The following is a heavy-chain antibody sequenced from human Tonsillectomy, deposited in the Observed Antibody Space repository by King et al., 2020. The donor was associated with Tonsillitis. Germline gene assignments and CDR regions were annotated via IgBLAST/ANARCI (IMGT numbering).Heavy chain of an antibody. CDR3: GRGNQAGPFLLGY. V-gene: IGHV1-46*03. D-gene: IGHD6-13*01. CDR1: GYTFSSYF. J-gene: IGHJ4*02. Sequence: QVQLVESGAEVKNPGASVRVSCKASGYTFSSYFMHWVRQAPGQGLEWMGIINPSGDTTSYGQHFQGRLTMTRDPSTSTVYMELTSLRPEDTAVYYCGRGNQAGPFLLGYWGQGTLVTVSS. CDR2: INPSGDTT.